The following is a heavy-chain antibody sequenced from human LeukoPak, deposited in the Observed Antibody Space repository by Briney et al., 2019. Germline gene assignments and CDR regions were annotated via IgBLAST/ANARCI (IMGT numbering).Heavy chain of an antibody. J-gene: IGHJ4*02. V-gene: IGHV4-59*03. Sequence: SETLSLTCTVSGDSINNYYWSWIRQPPGKGLEWIGYMYYNGSPNYNPSLKRRVTISVDRSKKQFSLKLTSVTAADTAVYYCAGQTIAARHRGYYFDYWGQGTLVTVSS. CDR2: MYYNGSP. CDR3: AGQTIAARHRGYYFDY. D-gene: IGHD6-6*01. CDR1: GDSINNYY.